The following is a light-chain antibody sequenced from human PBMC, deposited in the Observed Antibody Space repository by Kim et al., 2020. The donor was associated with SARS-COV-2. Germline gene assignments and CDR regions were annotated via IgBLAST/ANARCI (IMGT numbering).Light chain of an antibody. Sequence: VSPGQAASIPCSGDKLGDKYACWYQQKPGQAPVLVIYKDSKRPSGIPERFSGSNSGNTATLTISGTQAMDEADYYCQAWDSSTVVFGGGTQLTVL. V-gene: IGLV3-1*01. J-gene: IGLJ2*01. CDR3: QAWDSSTVV. CDR2: KDS. CDR1: KLGDKY.